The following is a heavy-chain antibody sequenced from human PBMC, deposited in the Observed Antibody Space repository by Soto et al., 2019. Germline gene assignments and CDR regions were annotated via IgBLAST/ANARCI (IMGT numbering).Heavy chain of an antibody. V-gene: IGHV1-69*02. CDR2: IIPILGIA. CDR3: ASCYSGSYYGCDY. D-gene: IGHD1-26*01. CDR1: GGTFSSYT. J-gene: IGHJ4*02. Sequence: QVQLVQSGAEVKKPGSSVKVSCKASGGTFSSYTISWVRQAPGQGLEWMGRIIPILGIANYAQKFQGRVTITADKSTSTAYMELSSLRSEDTAVYYCASCYSGSYYGCDYWGQGTLVTVSS.